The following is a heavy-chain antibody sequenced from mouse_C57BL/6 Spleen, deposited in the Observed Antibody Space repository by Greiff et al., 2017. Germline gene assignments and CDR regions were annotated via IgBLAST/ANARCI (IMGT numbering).Heavy chain of an antibody. J-gene: IGHJ1*03. Sequence: QVQLKQSGPELVKPGASVKISCKASGYAFSSSWMNWVKQRPGKGLEWIGRIYPGDGDTNYNGKFKGKATLTADKSSSTAYMQLSSLTSEDSAVYFCARSGDGYYGYVDVWGTGTTVTVSS. V-gene: IGHV1-82*01. CDR3: ARSGDGYYGYVDV. CDR1: GYAFSSSW. CDR2: IYPGDGDT. D-gene: IGHD2-3*01.